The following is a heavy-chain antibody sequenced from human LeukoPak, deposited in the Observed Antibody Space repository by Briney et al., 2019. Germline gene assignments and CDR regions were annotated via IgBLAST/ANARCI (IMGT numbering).Heavy chain of an antibody. J-gene: IGHJ4*02. CDR2: ISVSGTGT. D-gene: IGHD4-23*01. CDR1: GFTFSTCA. Sequence: PGGTLRLSCAASGFTFSTCAMSWVRQAPGKGLEWVSAISVSGTGTYYADSLKGRYTISRDNSKNTLYLEMKTVRDEDTAVYYCASHPRSGGNFDYWGQGTLVTVSS. CDR3: ASHPRSGGNFDY. V-gene: IGHV3-23*01.